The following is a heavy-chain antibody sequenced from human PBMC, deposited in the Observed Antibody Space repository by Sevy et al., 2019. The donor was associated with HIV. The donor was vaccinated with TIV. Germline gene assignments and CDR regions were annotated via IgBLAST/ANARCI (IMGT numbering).Heavy chain of an antibody. V-gene: IGHV4-59*08. D-gene: IGHD2-2*01. J-gene: IGHJ5*02. Sequence: ETLSLTCTVSGGSISSYYWSWIRQPPGKGLEWIGYIYYSGSTNYNPSLKSRVTISVDTAKNQFSLNLSSVTAADTAVYYWARLIGVLPAARSQGWFDPWGQGTLVTVSS. CDR3: ARLIGVLPAARSQGWFDP. CDR2: IYYSGST. CDR1: GGSISSYY.